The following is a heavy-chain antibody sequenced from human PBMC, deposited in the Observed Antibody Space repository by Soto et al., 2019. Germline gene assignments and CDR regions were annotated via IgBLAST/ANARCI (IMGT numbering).Heavy chain of an antibody. V-gene: IGHV4-4*02. D-gene: IGHD4-4*01. CDR2: IYHSGST. CDR3: ARTGDMTTVTRGFDY. J-gene: IGHJ4*02. Sequence: SEALSLTCSVSGCSISSSNWWSWVRQPPGKGLEWIGEIYHSGSTNYNPSLKSRVTISVDKSKNQFSLKLSSVTAADTAVYYCARTGDMTTVTRGFDYWGQGTLVTVSS. CDR1: GCSISSSNW.